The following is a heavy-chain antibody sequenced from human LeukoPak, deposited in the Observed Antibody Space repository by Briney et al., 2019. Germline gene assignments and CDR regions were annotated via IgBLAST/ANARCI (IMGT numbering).Heavy chain of an antibody. J-gene: IGHJ4*02. CDR2: ISSDSSFT. V-gene: IGHV3-11*03. Sequence: PGGSLRLSCAASGFTFSDYYMSWFRQAPRKGLQWVSYISSDSSFTTYAESVKGRFTISRDNAKNSLDLQMNSLRAEDTAVYYCARLVTTAEAGTIDCWGQGALVTVSS. CDR3: ARLVTTAEAGTIDC. D-gene: IGHD6-13*01. CDR1: GFTFSDYY.